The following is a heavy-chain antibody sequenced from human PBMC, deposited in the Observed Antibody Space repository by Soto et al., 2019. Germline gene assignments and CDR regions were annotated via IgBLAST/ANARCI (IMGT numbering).Heavy chain of an antibody. CDR1: GGTFSSYA. V-gene: IGHV1-69*12. CDR2: IIPIFGTA. J-gene: IGHJ4*02. D-gene: IGHD3-3*01. CDR3: PRGRRSTFFAVVPLYY. Sequence: QVQLVQSGAEVKKPGSSVKVSCKASGGTFSSYAISWVRQAPGQGLEWMGGIIPIFGTANHAQKFQGRVTITADDSTSTAYIELSRLCSEDTAVYYCPRGRRSTFFAVVPLYYSGQGTLVTLSS.